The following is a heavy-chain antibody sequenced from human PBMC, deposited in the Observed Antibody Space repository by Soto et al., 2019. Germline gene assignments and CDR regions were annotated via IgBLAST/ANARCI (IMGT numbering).Heavy chain of an antibody. CDR3: ARLDCGGDCYFYYFDY. CDR1: GGSISSYY. Sequence: PSETLSLTCTVSGGSISSYYWSWIRQPPGKGLEWIGYIYYSGSTNYNPSLKSRVTISVDTSKNQFSLKLSSVTAADTAVYYCARLDCGGDCYFYYFDYWGQGTLVTVS. J-gene: IGHJ4*02. D-gene: IGHD2-21*01. CDR2: IYYSGST. V-gene: IGHV4-59*08.